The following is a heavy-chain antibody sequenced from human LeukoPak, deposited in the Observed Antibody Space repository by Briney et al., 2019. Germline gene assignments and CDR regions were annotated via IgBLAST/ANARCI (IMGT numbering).Heavy chain of an antibody. CDR1: GGSISSSSYY. V-gene: IGHV4-39*01. J-gene: IGHJ4*02. CDR2: IYYSGST. CDR3: ASFYSGYALGDY. Sequence: SETLSLTCTVSGGSISSSSYYWGWIRQPPGKGLEWIGSIYYSGSTYYNPSLKSRVTISVDTSKNQFSLKLSSVTAADTAVYYCASFYSGYALGDYWGQGTLVTVSS. D-gene: IGHD5-12*01.